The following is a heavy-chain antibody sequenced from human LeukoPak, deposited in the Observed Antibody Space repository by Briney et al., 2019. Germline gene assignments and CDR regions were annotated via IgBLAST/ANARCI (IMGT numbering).Heavy chain of an antibody. CDR3: AKDAYYYDSSGYYSYFDY. J-gene: IGHJ4*02. V-gene: IGHV3-30*02. CDR1: GFTFSSYG. Sequence: GGSLRLSCAASGFTFSSYGMHWVRQAPGKGLEWVAFIRYDGSNKYYADSVKGRFTISRDNSKNTLYLQMNSLRAEDTAVYYCAKDAYYYDSSGYYSYFDYWGQGTLVTVSS. CDR2: IRYDGSNK. D-gene: IGHD3-22*01.